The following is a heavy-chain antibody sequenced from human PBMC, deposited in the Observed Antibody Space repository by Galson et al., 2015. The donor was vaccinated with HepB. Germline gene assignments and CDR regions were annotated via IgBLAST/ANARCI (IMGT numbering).Heavy chain of an antibody. Sequence: QAPGKGLEWVAYISYDGTNKPYADSVKGRFTISRDKSKNTLYLHMNSQREEDTAVYYCAREGDYFFDYWGQGTLVTVSS. D-gene: IGHD3-3*01. CDR2: ISYDGTNK. J-gene: IGHJ4*02. V-gene: IGHV3-30*04. CDR3: AREGDYFFDY.